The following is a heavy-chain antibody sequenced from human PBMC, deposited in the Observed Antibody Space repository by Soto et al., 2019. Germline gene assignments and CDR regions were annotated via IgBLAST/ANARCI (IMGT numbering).Heavy chain of an antibody. D-gene: IGHD6-19*01. CDR3: ARDLAGLGYDGMDV. CDR2: ISYDGDNK. V-gene: IGHV3-30-3*01. Sequence: QVQLVESGGGVVQPGKSLRLSCAASRFTFSNYAVHWVRQAPGKGLDWVALISYDGDNKYYADSVKGRFTISRDNPRNTLYLQMNSLRAEDTAVYYCARDLAGLGYDGMDVWGQGTTVTVSS. CDR1: RFTFSNYA. J-gene: IGHJ6*02.